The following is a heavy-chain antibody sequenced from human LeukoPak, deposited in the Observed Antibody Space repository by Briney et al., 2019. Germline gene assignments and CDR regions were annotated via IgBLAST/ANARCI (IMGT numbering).Heavy chain of an antibody. CDR1: GDPINSYY. Sequence: SETLSLTCTVSGDPINSYYWRWIRQPPGKGLEWIGHIYYSGSTNYNPSLKSRVTISIDTSKNQFSLKLSSVTAADTAVYYCARTAYARFFDLWGRGTLVTVSS. CDR3: ARTAYARFFDL. CDR2: IYYSGST. D-gene: IGHD2-21*01. V-gene: IGHV4-59*01. J-gene: IGHJ2*01.